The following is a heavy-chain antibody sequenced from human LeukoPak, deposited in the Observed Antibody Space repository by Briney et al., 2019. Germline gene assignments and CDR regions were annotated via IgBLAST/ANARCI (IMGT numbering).Heavy chain of an antibody. CDR2: IIPLFRAA. CDR1: GGTFSSYA. D-gene: IGHD3-22*01. V-gene: IGHV1-69*13. CDR3: ARGWDYDSGGRPTAYVY. Sequence: SVKVSCKASGGTFSSYAISWVRQAPGQGLEWMGGIIPLFRAANYAQKFQGKVTITADESTSTAYMELSSLRSEDTAVYYCARGWDYDSGGRPTAYVYWGQGTLVSVSS. J-gene: IGHJ4*02.